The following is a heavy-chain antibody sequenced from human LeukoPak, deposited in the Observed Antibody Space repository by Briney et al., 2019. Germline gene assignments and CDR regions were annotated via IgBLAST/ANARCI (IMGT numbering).Heavy chain of an antibody. Sequence: PGGSLRLSCAASGFTFSSYWMSWVRQAPGKGLEWVANIKQDGSEKYYVDSVKGRFTISRDNAKNSLYLQMNSLRAEDTAVYYCARDAAVAGRGQYYYYMDVWGKGTTVTVSS. D-gene: IGHD6-19*01. CDR3: ARDAAVAGRGQYYYYMDV. CDR1: GFTFSSYW. J-gene: IGHJ6*03. V-gene: IGHV3-7*01. CDR2: IKQDGSEK.